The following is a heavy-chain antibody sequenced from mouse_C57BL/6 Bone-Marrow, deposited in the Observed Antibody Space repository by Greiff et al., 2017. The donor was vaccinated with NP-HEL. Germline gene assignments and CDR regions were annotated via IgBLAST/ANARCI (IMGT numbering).Heavy chain of an antibody. CDR2: IDPANGNT. CDR3: APPLTTVVAGDYAMDY. D-gene: IGHD1-1*01. V-gene: IGHV14-3*01. Sequence: EVNVVESVAELVRPGASVKLSCTASGFNIKNTYMHWVKQRPEQGLEWIGRIDPANGNTKYAPKFQGKATITADTSSNTAYLQLSSLTSEDTAIYYCAPPLTTVVAGDYAMDYWGQGTSVTVSS. J-gene: IGHJ4*01. CDR1: GFNIKNTY.